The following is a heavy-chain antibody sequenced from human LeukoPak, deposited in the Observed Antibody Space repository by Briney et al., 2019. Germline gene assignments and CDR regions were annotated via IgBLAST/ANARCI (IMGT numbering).Heavy chain of an antibody. D-gene: IGHD4-23*01. CDR3: ARVVGRWYSHDAFDI. Sequence: GGSLRLSCAASGFTVSSNYMSWVRQAPGKGLEWVSVIYSGGSTYYADSVKGRFTISRDNSKNTLYLQMNSLRAEDTAVYYCARVVGRWYSHDAFDIWGQGTMVTVSS. V-gene: IGHV3-66*01. CDR2: IYSGGST. CDR1: GFTVSSNY. J-gene: IGHJ3*02.